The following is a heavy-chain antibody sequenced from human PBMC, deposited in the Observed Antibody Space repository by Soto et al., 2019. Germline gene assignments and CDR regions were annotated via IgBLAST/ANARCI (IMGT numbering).Heavy chain of an antibody. Sequence: QVQLVESGGGVVQPGRSLRLSCAASGFTFSFYGMHWVRQAPGKGLEWVTVISYDGSDKYYADSVKGRFTISRDNSKNTLYLQINSLRAEDTAVYYCEKERRYSFDAFDFWGQGTMVTVSS. CDR1: GFTFSFYG. D-gene: IGHD5-18*01. V-gene: IGHV3-30*18. J-gene: IGHJ3*01. CDR3: EKERRYSFDAFDF. CDR2: ISYDGSDK.